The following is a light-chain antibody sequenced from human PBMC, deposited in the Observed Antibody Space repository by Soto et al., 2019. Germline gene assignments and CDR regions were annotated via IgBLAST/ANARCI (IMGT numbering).Light chain of an antibody. CDR3: AAWDDGLSRWV. CDR2: RND. CDR1: SSDIGRNY. J-gene: IGLJ3*02. Sequence: QSVLTQPPSASGTPGQRGTISCSGGSSDIGRNYVYWYQQLPGTAPKLLIYRNDERPSGFPDRFSGSKSGTSASLVLSGLRSEDEADYYCAAWDDGLSRWVFGGGTKLTVL. V-gene: IGLV1-47*01.